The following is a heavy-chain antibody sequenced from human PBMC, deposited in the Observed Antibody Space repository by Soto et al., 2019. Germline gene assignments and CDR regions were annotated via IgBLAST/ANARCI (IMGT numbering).Heavy chain of an antibody. Sequence: GGSLRLSCAASGFTFSSYAMSWVRQAPGKGLEWVSTINSGGSTYYADSVKGRFTISRDNSKNTLYLQMNRLRVEDAAVYYCAIDQVNTCNNRWYYSGGQESL. D-gene: IGHD1-1*01. J-gene: IGHJ5*01. CDR2: INSGGST. CDR1: GFTFSSYA. CDR3: AIDQVNTCNNRWYYS. V-gene: IGHV3-23*01.